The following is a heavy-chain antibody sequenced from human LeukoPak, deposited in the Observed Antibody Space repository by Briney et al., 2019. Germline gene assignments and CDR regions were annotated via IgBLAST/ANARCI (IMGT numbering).Heavy chain of an antibody. D-gene: IGHD5-12*01. CDR1: GYTFTSYY. Sequence: ASVKVSCKASGYTFTSYYMHWVRQAPGQGLEWMGWINPNSGGTNYAQKFQGRVTMTRDTSISTAYMELSRLRSDDTAVYYCARAKWLRHAFDIWGQGTLVTVSS. CDR3: ARAKWLRHAFDI. J-gene: IGHJ4*02. CDR2: INPNSGGT. V-gene: IGHV1-2*02.